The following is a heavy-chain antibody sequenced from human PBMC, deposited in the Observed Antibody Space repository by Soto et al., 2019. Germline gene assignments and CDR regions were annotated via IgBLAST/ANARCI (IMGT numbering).Heavy chain of an antibody. CDR1: GYSFTSYW. J-gene: IGHJ4*02. CDR2: IYPGDSNT. Sequence: PGESLKISCKGSGYSFTSYWIGWVRQMPGKGLEWMGIIYPGDSNTRYSPSLQGQVTISADKSMSTAYLQWSSLKASDTAMYYCARHDIECSGGTCKRYFDDWGQGTLVTVSS. CDR3: ARHDIECSGGTCKRYFDD. V-gene: IGHV5-51*01. D-gene: IGHD2-15*01.